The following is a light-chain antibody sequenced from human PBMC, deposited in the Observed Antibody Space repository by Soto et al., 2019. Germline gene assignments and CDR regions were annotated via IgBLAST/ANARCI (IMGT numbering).Light chain of an antibody. J-gene: IGKJ5*01. CDR2: DAS. CDR3: QQRSNWPPIT. V-gene: IGKV3-11*01. Sequence: ENVLTQSPTPLSLSPVERATLSCRASQSVSSYLAWYQQKPGQAPRLLIYDASNRATGIPARFSGSGSGTDFTLTISSLEPEDFAVYYCQQRSNWPPITFGQGTRLEIK. CDR1: QSVSSY.